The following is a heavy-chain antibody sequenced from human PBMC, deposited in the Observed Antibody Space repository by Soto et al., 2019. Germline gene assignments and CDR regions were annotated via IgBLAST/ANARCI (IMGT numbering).Heavy chain of an antibody. CDR2: IYYSGST. D-gene: IGHD6-19*01. V-gene: IGHV4-59*12. CDR3: AREIYSSNAFDI. CDR1: GGSISSYY. J-gene: IGHJ3*02. Sequence: QVQLQESGPGLVKPSETLSLTCTVSGGSISSYYWSWIRQPPGKGLEWIGYIYYSGSTNHNPSLKRLVTISVDTSKNQFSLKLSSVTAADTAVYYCAREIYSSNAFDIWGQGTMVTVSS.